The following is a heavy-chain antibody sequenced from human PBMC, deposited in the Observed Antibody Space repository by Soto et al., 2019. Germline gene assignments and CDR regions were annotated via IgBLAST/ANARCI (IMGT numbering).Heavy chain of an antibody. CDR3: ARKGYNYDY. CDR1: GGSISSYY. D-gene: IGHD5-18*01. J-gene: IGHJ4*02. Sequence: SETLSLTCTVSGGSISSYYWSWIRQPPGKGLEWIGYIFYSGSTNYNPSLKSRVTISVDTSKNQFSLKLSSVTAADTAVYYCARKGYNYDYWGQGTLVTVSS. CDR2: IFYSGST. V-gene: IGHV4-59*01.